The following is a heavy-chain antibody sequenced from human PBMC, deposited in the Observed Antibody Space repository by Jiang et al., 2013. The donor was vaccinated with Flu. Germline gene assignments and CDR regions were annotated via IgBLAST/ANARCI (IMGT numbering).Heavy chain of an antibody. CDR3: ARLGLSGNYFLDS. CDR2: IFPGDSDT. J-gene: IGHJ4*02. CDR1: GYSFSSYW. V-gene: IGHV5-51*01. Sequence: GAEVKKPGESLKISCKGSGYSFSSYWIGWVRQMPGKGLEWMGNIFPGDSDTRYSPSFQGQVTISADKSISTAYLQWSSLKASDTAMYYCARLGLSGNYFLDSWGQGTLVTVSS. D-gene: IGHD1-26*01.